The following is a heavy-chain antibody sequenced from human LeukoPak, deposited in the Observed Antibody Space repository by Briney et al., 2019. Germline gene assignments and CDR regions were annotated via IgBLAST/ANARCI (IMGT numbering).Heavy chain of an antibody. Sequence: GGSLRLSCAVSGFTFSDYYMIWIRRASGKGLECVSYISSSSSTIYYADSVKGRFTISRDNAKNSLYLQMNSLRAEDTAVYYCARMTTVTSDACDIWGQGTMVTVSS. CDR1: GFTFSDYY. J-gene: IGHJ3*02. CDR3: ARMTTVTSDACDI. V-gene: IGHV3-11*04. CDR2: ISSSSSTI. D-gene: IGHD4-17*01.